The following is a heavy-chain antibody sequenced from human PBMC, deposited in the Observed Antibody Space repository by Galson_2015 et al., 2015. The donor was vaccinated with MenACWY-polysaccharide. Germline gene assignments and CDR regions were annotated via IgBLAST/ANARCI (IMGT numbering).Heavy chain of an antibody. CDR3: LVVPAGNFRAMDV. V-gene: IGHV3-23*01. J-gene: IGHJ6*02. CDR2: ISGSGGTT. CDR1: GFTFSSYA. D-gene: IGHD2-2*01. Sequence: SLRLSCAASGFTFSSYAMSWVRQAPGKGLEWVAAISGSGGTTYYAHSVKGRFTISRDNSKNMVYLPMNSLRAEDTAVYYSLVVPAGNFRAMDVWGQGTTVTVSS.